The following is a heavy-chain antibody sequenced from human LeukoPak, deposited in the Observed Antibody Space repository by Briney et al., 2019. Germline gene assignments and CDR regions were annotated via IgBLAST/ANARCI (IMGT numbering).Heavy chain of an antibody. CDR1: GGSISSYY. CDR2: IYTSGST. D-gene: IGHD6-25*01. V-gene: IGHV4-4*07. J-gene: IGHJ3*02. CDR3: AQSGRPHAFDI. Sequence: PSETLSLTCTVSGGSISSYYWSWIRQPAGKGLEGIGRIYTSGSTNYNPSLKSRVTVSVDTSKNQFSLKLSSVTAADTAVYYCAQSGRPHAFDIWGQGTMVTVSS.